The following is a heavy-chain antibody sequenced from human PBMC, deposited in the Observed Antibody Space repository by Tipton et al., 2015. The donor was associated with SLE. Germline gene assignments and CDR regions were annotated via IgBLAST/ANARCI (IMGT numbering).Heavy chain of an antibody. CDR1: GGSIITYY. J-gene: IGHJ4*02. D-gene: IGHD3-16*01. CDR2: VDTSGSV. Sequence: LRLSCTVSGGSIITYYWNWIRQPAGKGLELIGRVDTSGSVKFNPTLKSRVTMSLDTSKNQVSLKLTSVTAADTAVYYCARYRGDLQVFDYWGQGTLITVSS. V-gene: IGHV4-4*07. CDR3: ARYRGDLQVFDY.